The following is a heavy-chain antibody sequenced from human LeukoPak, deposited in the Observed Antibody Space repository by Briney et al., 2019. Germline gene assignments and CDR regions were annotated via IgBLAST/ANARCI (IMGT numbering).Heavy chain of an antibody. CDR2: IYYSGST. J-gene: IGHJ3*02. D-gene: IGHD6-13*01. V-gene: IGHV4-39*07. Sequence: PSETLSLTCTVSGGSISSSSYYWGWIRQPPGKGLEWIGSIYYSGSTYYNPSLKSRVTISVDKSKNQFSLKLSSVTAADTAVYYCVTGYSSSWYFAFDIWGQGTMVTVSS. CDR3: VTGYSSSWYFAFDI. CDR1: GGSISSSSYY.